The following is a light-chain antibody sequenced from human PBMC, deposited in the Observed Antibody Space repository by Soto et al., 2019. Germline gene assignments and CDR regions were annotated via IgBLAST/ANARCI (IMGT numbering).Light chain of an antibody. V-gene: IGKV2-28*01. CDR2: LGS. CDR3: MQALQTPRFT. J-gene: IGKJ3*01. CDR1: QSVLYSSNNKNY. Sequence: DILMTQSPDSLAVSLGERATIDCKSSQSVLYSSNNKNYLAWYLQKPGQSPQLLIYLGSNRSSGVPDRFSGSGSGTDFTLKISRVEAEDVGVYYCMQALQTPRFTFGPGTKVDI.